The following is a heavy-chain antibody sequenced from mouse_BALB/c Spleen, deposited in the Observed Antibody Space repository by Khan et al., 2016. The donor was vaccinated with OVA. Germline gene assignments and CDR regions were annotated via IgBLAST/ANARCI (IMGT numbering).Heavy chain of an antibody. Sequence: QVQLQESGPGLVAPSQSLSSTCTVSGFSLSRYNIHWVRQPPGKGLEWLGVIWGGGGTDYNSTLKSRLSISKDNSKRQVFLKMNSLQTDDTAMYYCARAYYRYDGYYAMDYWGKGTSVTVSS. V-gene: IGHV2-6-4*01. J-gene: IGHJ4*01. CDR1: GFSLSRYN. CDR3: ARAYYRYDGYYAMDY. D-gene: IGHD2-14*01. CDR2: IWGGGGT.